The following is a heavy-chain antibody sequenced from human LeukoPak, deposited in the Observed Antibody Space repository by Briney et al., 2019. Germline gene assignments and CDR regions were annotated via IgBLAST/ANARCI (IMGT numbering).Heavy chain of an antibody. Sequence: ASVKVSCKASGYTFTGYYMHWVRQAPGQGLEWMGRINPNSGGTNYAQKFQGRVTMTRDTSISTAYVELSRLRSDDTAVYYCARPADITMIVVASRGVDYWGQGTLVTVSS. J-gene: IGHJ4*02. CDR3: ARPADITMIVVASRGVDY. CDR1: GYTFTGYY. D-gene: IGHD3-22*01. V-gene: IGHV1-2*06. CDR2: INPNSGGT.